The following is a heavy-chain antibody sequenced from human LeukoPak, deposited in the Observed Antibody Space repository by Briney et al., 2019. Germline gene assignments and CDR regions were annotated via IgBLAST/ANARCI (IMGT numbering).Heavy chain of an antibody. J-gene: IGHJ4*02. V-gene: IGHV3-23*01. CDR2: ISGSGDST. Sequence: SGGSLRLSCAVSGFTFSSYAMSWVRQAPGKGLEWVSSISGSGDSTYYAGSVKGRFTISRDNSKNTLYLQTNSLRAEDTAVYYCAKDPSDSSSYWGQGTLVTVSS. CDR1: GFTFSSYA. D-gene: IGHD6-6*01. CDR3: AKDPSDSSSY.